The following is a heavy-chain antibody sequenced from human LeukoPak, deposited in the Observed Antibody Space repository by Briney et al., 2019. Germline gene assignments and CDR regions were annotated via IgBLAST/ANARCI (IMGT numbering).Heavy chain of an antibody. CDR3: ARSANTIFSRGPDFDY. V-gene: IGHV4-4*07. Sequence: SETLSLTCTVSGGSISSYYWSRIRQPAGKGLEWIGRIYTSGSANYNPSLKSRVTMSLDTSKNQFSLKLSSVTAADTAVYYCARSANTIFSRGPDFDYWGQGTLVTVSS. CDR2: IYTSGSA. CDR1: GGSISSYY. D-gene: IGHD3-3*01. J-gene: IGHJ4*02.